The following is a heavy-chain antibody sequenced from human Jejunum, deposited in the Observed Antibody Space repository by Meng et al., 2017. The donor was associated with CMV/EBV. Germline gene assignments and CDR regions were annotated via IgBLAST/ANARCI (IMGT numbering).Heavy chain of an antibody. V-gene: IGHV3-23*01. CDR2: ISGSAGST. D-gene: IGHD3-22*01. Sequence: FSNYAMNWVRQAPGKGLEWVSAISGSAGSTYYADSVRGRFTISRDNSKNSVYLQMNSLRVEDTALYYCAQDSTGYYYDSSAYFNSWGQGTLVTVSS. J-gene: IGHJ5*01. CDR1: FSNYA. CDR3: AQDSTGYYYDSSAYFNS.